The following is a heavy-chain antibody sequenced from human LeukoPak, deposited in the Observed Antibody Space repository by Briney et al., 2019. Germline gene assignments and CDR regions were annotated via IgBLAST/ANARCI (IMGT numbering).Heavy chain of an antibody. D-gene: IGHD3-22*01. CDR3: AKDLYDRSGYYYTIMDY. Sequence: GRSLRLSCVVSGFSFRNFGMHLVRQAPGKGLEWVALISYDGRSKFYADSVKGRFTISRDNSKNTIFLQMTSLRPEDTAVYYCAKDLYDRSGYYYTIMDYWGQGALVTVSS. CDR2: ISYDGRSK. V-gene: IGHV3-30*18. J-gene: IGHJ4*02. CDR1: GFSFRNFG.